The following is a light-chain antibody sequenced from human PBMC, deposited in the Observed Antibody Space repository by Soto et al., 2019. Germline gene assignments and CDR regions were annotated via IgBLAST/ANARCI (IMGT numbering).Light chain of an antibody. V-gene: IGLV2-23*02. J-gene: IGLJ1*01. CDR3: CSYGGSYV. Sequence: QSVLTQPASVSGSPGQSITISCTGTSSDVGSYNLVSWYQQHPGKAPKVMIYEVSKRPSGVSNRFSGSKSGNTASLTISGRQAEDEADYYCCSYGGSYVFGPGTKVTVL. CDR2: EVS. CDR1: SSDVGSYNL.